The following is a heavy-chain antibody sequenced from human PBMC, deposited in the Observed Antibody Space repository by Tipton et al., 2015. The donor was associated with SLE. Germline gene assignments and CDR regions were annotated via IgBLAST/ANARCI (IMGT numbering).Heavy chain of an antibody. CDR3: ARGPQGFWDYDSSGYPSYYGMDV. D-gene: IGHD3-22*01. V-gene: IGHV4-34*01. CDR2: INHSGST. J-gene: IGHJ6*02. Sequence: GLVKPSETLSLTCAVYGGSFSGYYWSCIRQPPGKGLEWIGEINHSGSTNYNPSLKSRVTISVDTSKNQFSLKLSSVTAADTAVYYCARGPQGFWDYDSSGYPSYYGMDVWGQGTTVTVSS. CDR1: GGSFSGYY.